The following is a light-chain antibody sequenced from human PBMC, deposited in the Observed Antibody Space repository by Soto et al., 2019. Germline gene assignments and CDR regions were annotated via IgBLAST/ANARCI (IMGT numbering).Light chain of an antibody. J-gene: IGKJ1*01. CDR1: QSVSSSY. CDR3: QQYGNSPT. Sequence: EIVLTQSPGTLSLSPGERATLSCRASQSVSSSYLAWYQQKPGQAPRLLIYDTSSRATGIPDMFSGSKSGTDFTLTISRLEPEDFAVYYCQQYGNSPTFGQGTKV. CDR2: DTS. V-gene: IGKV3-20*01.